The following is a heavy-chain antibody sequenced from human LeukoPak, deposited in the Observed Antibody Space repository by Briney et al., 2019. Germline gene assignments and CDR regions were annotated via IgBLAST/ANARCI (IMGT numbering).Heavy chain of an antibody. V-gene: IGHV4-59*08. J-gene: IGHJ2*01. CDR1: GGSISSYY. D-gene: IGHD3-16*01. CDR3: ARHSVGLGRPWYFDL. CDR2: IYYSGST. Sequence: SETLSLTCTVSGGSISSYYWSWIRQPPGKGLEWIGYIYYSGSTNYNPSLKTRVTISVDTSKNQFSLKLSSVTAADTAVYYCARHSVGLGRPWYFDLWGRGTLVTVSS.